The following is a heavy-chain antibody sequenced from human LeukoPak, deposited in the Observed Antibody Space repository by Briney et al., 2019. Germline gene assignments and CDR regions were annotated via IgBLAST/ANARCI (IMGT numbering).Heavy chain of an antibody. V-gene: IGHV4-34*01. CDR3: ARAPERGSIAAAGIDY. D-gene: IGHD6-13*01. J-gene: IGHJ4*02. CDR2: INHSGST. Sequence: GSLRLSCAASGFTVSSNYMSWIRQPPGKGLEWIGEINHSGSTNYNPSLKSRVTISVDTSKNQFSLKLSSVTAADTAVYYCARAPERGSIAAAGIDYWGQGTLVTVSS. CDR1: GFTVSSNY.